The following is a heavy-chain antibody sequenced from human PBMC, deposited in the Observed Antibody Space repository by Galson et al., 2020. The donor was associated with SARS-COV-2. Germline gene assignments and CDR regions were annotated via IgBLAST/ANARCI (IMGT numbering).Heavy chain of an antibody. J-gene: IGHJ2*01. Sequence: LGGSLRLSCAASGFSFSDTYMTWIRQAPGKGLEWVSYISSKSTYTNYAESVRGRFTISRNNAKNSVYLQMNSLRAEDTAVYYCARGDYGDSSVYWFFDLWGRGTLVTVSS. CDR2: ISSKSTYT. V-gene: IGHV3-11*06. CDR3: ARGDYGDSSVYWFFDL. D-gene: IGHD4-17*01. CDR1: GFSFSDTY.